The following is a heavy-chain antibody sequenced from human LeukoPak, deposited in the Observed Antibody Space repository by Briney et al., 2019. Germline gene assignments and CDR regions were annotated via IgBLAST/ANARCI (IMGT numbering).Heavy chain of an antibody. CDR2: IYSGGST. Sequence: GGSLRLSCAASGFTVSSDYISWVRQAPGKGLEWVSVIYSGGSTKYADSVKARFTISRDNSKNTAYLQMNRLRVEDTAVYYCARATLDNWGQGTLVTVSS. V-gene: IGHV3-53*01. CDR1: GFTVSSDY. J-gene: IGHJ4*02. CDR3: ARATLDN.